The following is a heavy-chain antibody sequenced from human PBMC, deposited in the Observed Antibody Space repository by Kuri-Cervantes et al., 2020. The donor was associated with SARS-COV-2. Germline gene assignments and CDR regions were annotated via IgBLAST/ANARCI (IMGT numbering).Heavy chain of an antibody. CDR2: ITRSSVYI. CDR1: GFTFSAYT. CDR3: AREGDLLVVVDTTAPSGYFDQ. V-gene: IGHV3-21*01. Sequence: GESLKISCVASGFTFSAYTLNWVRQAPGKGLEWVSSITRSSVYISYADSLKGRFTISRDNAKNSLYLQMNSLRVEDTALYYCAREGDLLVVVDTTAPSGYFDQWGQGTLVTVSS. J-gene: IGHJ4*02. D-gene: IGHD2-15*01.